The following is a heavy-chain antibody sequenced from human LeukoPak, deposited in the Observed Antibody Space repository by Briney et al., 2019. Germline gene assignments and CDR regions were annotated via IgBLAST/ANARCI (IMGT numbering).Heavy chain of an antibody. CDR1: AFSFSSYG. CDR3: ARRADDAFDI. V-gene: IGHV3-33*01. Sequence: GGSLRLSCAASAFSFSSYGMHWVRQAPGKGLERVALIWYDGSNRYYAESVKGRFTISRDNSKNTLYLQMNSLRVEDTAVYYCARRADDAFDIWGQGTMVTVSS. J-gene: IGHJ3*02. CDR2: IWYDGSNR.